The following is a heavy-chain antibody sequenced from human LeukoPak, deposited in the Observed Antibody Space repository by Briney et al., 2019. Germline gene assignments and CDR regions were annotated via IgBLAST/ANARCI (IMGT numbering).Heavy chain of an antibody. V-gene: IGHV3-53*01. CDR2: LYSSYST. CDR3: ATAVSQNPFDY. CDR1: GFTVSGNY. J-gene: IGHJ4*02. Sequence: GGSLRLSCAASGFTVSGNYMSWVRQAPGKGLEWVSTLYSSYSTYYADSVKGRFTISRDHSKNTLYLQMNSLRAEDTAVYYCATAVSQNPFDYWGQGTLVTVSS.